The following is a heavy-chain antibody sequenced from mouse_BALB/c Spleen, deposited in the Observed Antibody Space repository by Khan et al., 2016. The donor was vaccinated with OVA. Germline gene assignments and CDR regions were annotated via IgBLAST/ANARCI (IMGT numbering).Heavy chain of an antibody. CDR3: ARGGAAYYRNDGGAMDY. D-gene: IGHD2-14*01. Sequence: LKESGKTVRISCKASGYTFTNAGMQWVQKMPGKGLKWIGWINTHSGVPKYAEDFKGRFAFSLETSASTVYLQITNLKNEDTATYFCARGGAAYYRNDGGAMDYWGQGTSVTVSS. J-gene: IGHJ4*01. CDR2: INTHSGVP. V-gene: IGHV9-4*02. CDR1: GYTFTNAG.